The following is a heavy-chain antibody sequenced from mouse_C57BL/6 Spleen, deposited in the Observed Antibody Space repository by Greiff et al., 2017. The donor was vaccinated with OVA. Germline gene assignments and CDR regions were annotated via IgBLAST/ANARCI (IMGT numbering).Heavy chain of an antibody. CDR3: ARKFPLGRDWYFDV. D-gene: IGHD4-1*01. V-gene: IGHV5-16*01. Sequence: EVQLVESEGGLVQPGSSMKLSCTASGFTFSDYYMAWVRQVPEKGLEWVANINYDGSSTYYLDSLKSRFIISRDNAKNILYLQMSSLKSEDTATYYCARKFPLGRDWYFDVWGTGTTVTVSS. J-gene: IGHJ1*03. CDR1: GFTFSDYY. CDR2: INYDGSST.